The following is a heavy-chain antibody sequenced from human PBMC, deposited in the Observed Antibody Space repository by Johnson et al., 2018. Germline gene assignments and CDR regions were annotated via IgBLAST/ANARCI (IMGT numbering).Heavy chain of an antibody. CDR2: ISGSGTST. V-gene: IGHV3-23*01. D-gene: IGHD4-23*01. Sequence: VQLQESGGGLVQPGGSLRLSCAASGFTFSSYWMNWVRQAPGKGLEWVSVISGSGTSTYYADSVKGRFTISRDNSKKTLYRQRNSLRVEDTALYYWSKERGIYGGNSDCYFDYWGQGTLVTVSS. CDR1: GFTFSSYW. CDR3: SKERGIYGGNSDCYFDY. J-gene: IGHJ4*02.